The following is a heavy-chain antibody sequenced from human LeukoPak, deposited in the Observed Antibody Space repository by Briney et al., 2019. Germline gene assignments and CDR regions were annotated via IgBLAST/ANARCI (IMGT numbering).Heavy chain of an antibody. CDR1: GFTFSSYA. J-gene: IGHJ3*02. CDR3: ANLRVTAWVQTPNDAFDI. CDR2: ISGSGGST. D-gene: IGHD2-21*02. Sequence: PGGSLRLSCAASGFTFSSYAMSWVRQAPGKGLEWVSAISGSGGSTYYADSVKGRFTIPRDNSKNTLYLQMNSLRAEDTAVYYCANLRVTAWVQTPNDAFDIWGQGTMVTVSS. V-gene: IGHV3-23*01.